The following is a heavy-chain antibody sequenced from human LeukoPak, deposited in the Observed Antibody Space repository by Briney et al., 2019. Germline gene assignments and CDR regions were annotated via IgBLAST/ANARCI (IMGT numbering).Heavy chain of an antibody. D-gene: IGHD6-13*01. CDR1: GGSISSYY. CDR2: IYYSGST. J-gene: IGHJ2*01. CDR3: AREPDELGLGDWYFDL. V-gene: IGHV4-59*01. Sequence: PSETLSLTCTVSGGSISSYYWSWIRQPPGKGLEWIGYIYYSGSTNYNPSLKSRVTISVDTSKNQFSLKLGSVTAADTAVYYCAREPDELGLGDWYFDLWGRGTLVTVSS.